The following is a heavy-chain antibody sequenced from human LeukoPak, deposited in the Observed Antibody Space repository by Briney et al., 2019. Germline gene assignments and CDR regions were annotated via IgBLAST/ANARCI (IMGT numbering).Heavy chain of an antibody. D-gene: IGHD3-10*01. J-gene: IGHJ4*02. CDR2: IDPTDSYT. Sequence: GESLKISCKGSGYSFTNSWITWVRQMPGKGLEWMGRIDPTDSYTNYSPFFQGHVIFSTDKSITTAYLQWSSLKASDTAMYYCASFGRSGRDYYFDSWGQGTLVTVSS. CDR1: GYSFTNSW. V-gene: IGHV5-10-1*01. CDR3: ASFGRSGRDYYFDS.